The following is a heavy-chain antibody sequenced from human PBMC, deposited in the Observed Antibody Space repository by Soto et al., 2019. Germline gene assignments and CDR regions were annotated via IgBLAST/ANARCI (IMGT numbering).Heavy chain of an antibody. J-gene: IGHJ3*02. CDR3: ARAPYYYDSSGDNDAFDS. V-gene: IGHV3-53*01. CDR1: VFTVSSNY. D-gene: IGHD3-22*01. CDR2: IYSGGST. Sequence: PGGSLRLSCASSVFTVSSNYMSCVRHSPGKWLEWVSVIYSGGSTYYADSVKGRFTISRDNSKNTLYLQMNSLRAEDTAVYYCARAPYYYDSSGDNDAFDSWGQGIRVIVS.